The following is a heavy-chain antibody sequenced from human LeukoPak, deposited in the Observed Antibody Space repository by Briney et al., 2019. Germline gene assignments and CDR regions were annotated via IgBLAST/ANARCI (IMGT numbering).Heavy chain of an antibody. CDR2: TSTSGGSA. CDR3: ARYSGSYYYPPAWDL. CDR1: GFTFSNNA. Sequence: PGGSLRLSCAASGFTFSNNAMSWVRRAPGKGLEWVSATSTSGGSAYYADSVKGRFTISRDNSKNTLYLQMDSLRADDTAVYYCARYSGSYYYPPAWDLWGQGTLVTVSS. V-gene: IGHV3-23*01. D-gene: IGHD1-26*01. J-gene: IGHJ4*02.